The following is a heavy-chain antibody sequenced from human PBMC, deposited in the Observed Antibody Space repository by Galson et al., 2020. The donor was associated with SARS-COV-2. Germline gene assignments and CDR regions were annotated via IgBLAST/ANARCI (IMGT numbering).Heavy chain of an antibody. CDR2: ISAYNGNT. V-gene: IGHV1-18*01. Sequence: ASVKVSCKASGYTFTSYGISWVRQAPGQGLEWMGWISAYNGNTNYAQKLQGRVTMTTDTSTSTAYMELRSLRSDDTAVYYCARDAFDWLLRAPNYYYYGMDVWGQGTTVTVSS. CDR1: GYTFTSYG. D-gene: IGHD3-9*01. CDR3: ARDAFDWLLRAPNYYYYGMDV. J-gene: IGHJ6*02.